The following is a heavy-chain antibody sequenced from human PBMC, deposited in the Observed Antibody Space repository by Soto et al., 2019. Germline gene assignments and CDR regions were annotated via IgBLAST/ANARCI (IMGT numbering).Heavy chain of an antibody. Sequence: EVQLLESGGGLVQPGWPLRLSCAASGFTFSNYDMTWVREAPGKWLDWVSTISGSGTSTYYADPVKARFTISLDNSKNTGYLKMNSSRVEDTAVYYSSNRNYYAISGYIYPYFDFWGQGSLVTVSS. D-gene: IGHD3-22*01. CDR2: ISGSGTST. J-gene: IGHJ4*02. CDR1: GFTFSNYD. V-gene: IGHV3-23*01. CDR3: SNRNYYAISGYIYPYFDF.